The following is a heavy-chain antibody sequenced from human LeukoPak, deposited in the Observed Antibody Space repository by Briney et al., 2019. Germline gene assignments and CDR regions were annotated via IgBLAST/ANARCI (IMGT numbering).Heavy chain of an antibody. Sequence: KTSETLSLTCTVSGGSISSSSYYWGWIRQPPGKGLEWIGSIYYSGSTYYNPSLKSRVTISVNTSKNQFSLKLSSVTAADTAVYYCARVYYDILTGSYYFDYWGQGTLVTVSS. CDR2: IYYSGST. D-gene: IGHD3-9*01. CDR3: ARVYYDILTGSYYFDY. J-gene: IGHJ4*02. V-gene: IGHV4-39*01. CDR1: GGSISSSSYY.